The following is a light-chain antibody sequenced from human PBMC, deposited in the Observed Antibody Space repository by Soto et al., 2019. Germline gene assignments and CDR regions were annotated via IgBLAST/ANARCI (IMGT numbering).Light chain of an antibody. CDR1: QDISNY. V-gene: IGKV1-33*01. CDR2: DAS. CDR3: QQYDNLTPYT. Sequence: DIQMTQSPSSLSASVGDRVTITCQASQDISNYLNWYQQKTGKAPKLLIYDASNLETGVPSRFSGSGSGTDFTFTISSLQPEDIATYYCQQYDNLTPYTFGQGTKLEIK. J-gene: IGKJ2*01.